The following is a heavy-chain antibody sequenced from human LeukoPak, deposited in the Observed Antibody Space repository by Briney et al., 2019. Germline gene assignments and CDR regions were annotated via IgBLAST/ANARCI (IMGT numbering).Heavy chain of an antibody. CDR3: ARVFSGSYRYFDL. CDR1: DGSIRSYY. J-gene: IGHJ2*01. CDR2: VFHSGST. V-gene: IGHV4-59*01. Sequence: SETLSLTCTVSDGSIRSYYWSWIRQPPGKGLEWIGFVFHSGSTNYDPSLRRRATLSLDTSKRQFYLKLNSVTAADTAVYYCARVFSGSYRYFDLWGRGTLVTVSS. D-gene: IGHD1-26*01.